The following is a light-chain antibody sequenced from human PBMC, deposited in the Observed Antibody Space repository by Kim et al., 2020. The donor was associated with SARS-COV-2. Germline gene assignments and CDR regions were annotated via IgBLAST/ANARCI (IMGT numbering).Light chain of an antibody. Sequence: DIQMTQSPSSLSASVRDRVTITCRASQDISNYLAWYQQEPGKVPKLLIYAASALHSGVPSLFGGSGSGTDFTLTITSLQPEGVATYYCQKYNSVPWTFGPGTKVDI. CDR2: AAS. CDR3: QKYNSVPWT. CDR1: QDISNY. V-gene: IGKV1-27*01. J-gene: IGKJ1*01.